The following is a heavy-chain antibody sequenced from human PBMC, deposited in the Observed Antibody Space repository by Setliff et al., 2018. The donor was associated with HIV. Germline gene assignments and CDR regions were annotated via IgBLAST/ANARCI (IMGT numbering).Heavy chain of an antibody. CDR3: ARHRYSSSINWFDP. J-gene: IGHJ5*02. CDR1: GFSFRNSFYN. D-gene: IGHD6-13*01. Sequence: SETLSLTCNVSGFSFRNSFYNWGWIRQPPGKGLEWIGTIYYSGTTYYNPSLKSRVTMSIDTSQNQFSLKLTSVTAADTAVYYCARHRYSSSINWFDPWGQGTLVTVSS. V-gene: IGHV4-39*01. CDR2: IYYSGTT.